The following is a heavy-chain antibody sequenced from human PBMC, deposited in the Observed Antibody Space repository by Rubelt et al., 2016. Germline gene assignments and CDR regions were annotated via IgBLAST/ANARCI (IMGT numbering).Heavy chain of an antibody. J-gene: IGHJ4*02. D-gene: IGHD2-15*01. V-gene: IGHV1-3*01. CDR2: INAGNGNT. CDR3: ARGYCSGGSCYYFDY. Sequence: QVQLVQSGAEVKKPGASVKVSCKASGYTFTSYAMHWVRQAPGHRLEWMGWINAGNGNTKYSQKFQGIVTITRDTAASTAYMELSSLRSEDTAVYYCARGYCSGGSCYYFDYGGQGTLVTVSS. CDR1: GYTFTSYA.